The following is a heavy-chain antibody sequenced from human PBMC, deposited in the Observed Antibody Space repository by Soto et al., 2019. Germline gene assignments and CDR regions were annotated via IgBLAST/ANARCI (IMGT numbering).Heavy chain of an antibody. Sequence: RGSLRLSCGASGLTFSDYYISWIRQAPGKGLEWVSYISSSGSTIYYADSVKGRFTISRDNAKNSLYLQMNSLRAKDTAVYYCARDGRPYCSSTSCYYYYGMDVWGQGTTVTVSS. CDR2: ISSSGSTI. CDR1: GLTFSDYY. D-gene: IGHD2-2*01. V-gene: IGHV3-11*01. J-gene: IGHJ6*02. CDR3: ARDGRPYCSSTSCYYYYGMDV.